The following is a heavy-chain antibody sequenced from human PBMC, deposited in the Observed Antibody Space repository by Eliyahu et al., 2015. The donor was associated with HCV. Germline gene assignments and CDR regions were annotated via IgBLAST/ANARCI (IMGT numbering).Heavy chain of an antibody. J-gene: IGHJ2*01. CDR1: GFXLSDHS. V-gene: IGHV3-72*01. Sequence: EVQLMESGGGLVQPGGSLXLSXEASGFXLSDHSMDWVRQAPGKGLGWVGRSGNRAYIYSTRYSESVEDRFTISRDDSKNSLYLQMTSLQTDDTAVYYCGRVFSDSTWYFDLWGRGTLVSVSS. D-gene: IGHD2-21*02. CDR2: SGNRAYIYST. CDR3: GRVFSDSTWYFDL.